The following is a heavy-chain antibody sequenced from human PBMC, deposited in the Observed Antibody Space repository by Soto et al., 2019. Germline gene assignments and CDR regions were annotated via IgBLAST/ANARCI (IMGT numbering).Heavy chain of an antibody. CDR1: GLTFSSYG. Sequence: GGSLRLSCAAPGLTFSSYGMHWVRQAPGKGLEWVTIISYDGSNKYYADSVKGRFTISRDNSKNTLYLQMNSLRAEDTAVYYCAKDLGYDYIWGSNFYYMDVWGKGTTVTVSS. CDR3: AKDLGYDYIWGSNFYYMDV. J-gene: IGHJ6*03. V-gene: IGHV3-30*18. CDR2: ISYDGSNK. D-gene: IGHD3-16*01.